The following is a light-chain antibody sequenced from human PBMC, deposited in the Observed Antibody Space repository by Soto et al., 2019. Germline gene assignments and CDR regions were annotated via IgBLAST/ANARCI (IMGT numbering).Light chain of an antibody. CDR1: SSDFGSYNL. CDR2: EVS. J-gene: IGLJ1*01. CDR3: CSYAGSSTLYV. Sequence: ALTQPASVSGSPGQSITISCTGTSSDFGSYNLVSWYQQHPGKAPKLMIYEVSKRPSGVSNRLSGSKSGNTASLTISGLQAEDEADYYCCSYAGSSTLYVFGTGTKVTVL. V-gene: IGLV2-23*02.